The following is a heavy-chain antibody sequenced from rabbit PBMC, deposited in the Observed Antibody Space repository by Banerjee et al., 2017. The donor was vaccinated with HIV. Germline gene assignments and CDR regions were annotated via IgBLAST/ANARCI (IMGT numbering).Heavy chain of an antibody. CDR2: INIGSGSA. CDR1: GFSFSNNYW. J-gene: IGHJ6*01. CDR3: ARSDRSSVWGIGL. D-gene: IGHD4-1*01. V-gene: IGHV1S45*01. Sequence: EESGGDLVKPEGSLTLTCTASGFSFSNNYWICWVRQAPGKGLEWIAWINIGSGSAYYASWAKGRLTISKASSTTVTLQMTSLTAADTATYFCARSDRSSVWGIGLWGPGTLVTVS.